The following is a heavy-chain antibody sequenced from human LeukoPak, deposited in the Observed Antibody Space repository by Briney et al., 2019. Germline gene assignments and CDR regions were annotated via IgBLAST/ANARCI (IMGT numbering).Heavy chain of an antibody. D-gene: IGHD1-26*01. V-gene: IGHV4-31*03. CDR3: AREGPHESSWENDAFDI. CDR1: GGSISSGGYY. Sequence: PSQTLSLTCTVSGGSISSGGYYWSWIRQHPGKGLEWIGCIYYSGSTYYNPSLKSRVTISVDTSKNQFSLKLSSVTAADTAVYYCAREGPHESSWENDAFDIWGQGTMVTVSS. CDR2: IYYSGST. J-gene: IGHJ3*02.